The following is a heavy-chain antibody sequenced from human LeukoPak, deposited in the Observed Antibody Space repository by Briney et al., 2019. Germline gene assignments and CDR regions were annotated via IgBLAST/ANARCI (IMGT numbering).Heavy chain of an antibody. CDR1: GGSFSGYY. V-gene: IGHV4-34*01. CDR3: AREEMATNNYAFDI. CDR2: INHSGST. Sequence: SETLSLTCAVYGGSFSGYYWSWIRQPPGKGLEWIGEINHSGSTYYNPSLKSRVTISVDTSKNQFSLKLSSVTAADTAVYYCAREEMATNNYAFDIWGQGTMVTVSS. J-gene: IGHJ3*02. D-gene: IGHD5-24*01.